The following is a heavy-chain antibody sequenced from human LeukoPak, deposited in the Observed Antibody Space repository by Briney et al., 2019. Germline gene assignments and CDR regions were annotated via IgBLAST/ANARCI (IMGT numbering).Heavy chain of an antibody. CDR3: AKGSGWEMSYYYYYMDV. D-gene: IGHD1-26*01. J-gene: IGHJ6*03. CDR1: GFTFSDYY. CDR2: IRYDGSNK. V-gene: IGHV3-30*02. Sequence: PGGSLRLSCAASGFTFSDYYMHWVRQAPGKGLEWVAFIRYDGSNKYYVGSVKGRFIISRDNSKNTLYLQMNSLRAEDTAVYYCAKGSGWEMSYYYYYMDVWGKGTTVTISS.